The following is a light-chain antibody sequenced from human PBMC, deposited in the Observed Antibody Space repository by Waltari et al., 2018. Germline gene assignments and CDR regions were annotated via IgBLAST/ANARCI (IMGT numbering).Light chain of an antibody. CDR1: QTISRH. Sequence: DIHITHSPSSLSASKEGSVTIPCQSNQTISRHLNWYQQKPGKAPKLLIYATSTLQTGVPSRFSGTASGTEFTLTISSLQPEDFASYYCQQTYSTPWTFGQGTKVEIK. V-gene: IGKV1-39*01. CDR3: QQTYSTPWT. J-gene: IGKJ1*01. CDR2: ATS.